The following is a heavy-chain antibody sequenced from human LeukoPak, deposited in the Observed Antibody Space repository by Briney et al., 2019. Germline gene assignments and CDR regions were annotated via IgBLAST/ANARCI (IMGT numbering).Heavy chain of an antibody. D-gene: IGHD5-24*01. J-gene: IGHJ4*02. V-gene: IGHV3-7*03. CDR1: GFTFSGCW. CDR2: MNHDGSEK. Sequence: PGGSLRLPCAASGFTFSGCWMSWVRQAPGKGLEWVANMNHDGSEKYYVDSVKGRFTISRDNAKNSLYLQMNSLRAEDTAVYYCAKDRDGYNPDYWGQGTLVSVSS. CDR3: AKDRDGYNPDY.